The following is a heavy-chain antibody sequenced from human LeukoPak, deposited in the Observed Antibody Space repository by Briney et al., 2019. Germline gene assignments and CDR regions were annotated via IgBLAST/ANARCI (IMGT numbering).Heavy chain of an antibody. CDR2: ISGSGGST. J-gene: IGHJ4*02. Sequence: GGSLRLSCAASGLTFNSYAMSWVRQAPGKGLEWVSAISGSGGSTYYADSVKGRFTISRDNSKNTLYLQMDGLRAEDTAVYYCAKHYYASGSSRFDYWGQGTLVTVSS. V-gene: IGHV3-23*01. CDR3: AKHYYASGSSRFDY. D-gene: IGHD3-10*01. CDR1: GLTFNSYA.